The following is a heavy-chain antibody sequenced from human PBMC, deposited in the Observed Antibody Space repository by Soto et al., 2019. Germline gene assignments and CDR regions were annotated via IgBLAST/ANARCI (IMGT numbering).Heavy chain of an antibody. D-gene: IGHD3-3*01. J-gene: IGHJ5*02. CDR3: ARGSGSDFWSGYYGNWFDP. Sequence: ASVKVSCKAPGYTFTSYDINWVRQATGQGLEWMGWMNPNSGNTGYAQKFQGRVTMTRNTSISTAYMELSSLRSEDTAVYYCARGSGSDFWSGYYGNWFDPWGQGTLATVSS. CDR1: GYTFTSYD. V-gene: IGHV1-8*01. CDR2: MNPNSGNT.